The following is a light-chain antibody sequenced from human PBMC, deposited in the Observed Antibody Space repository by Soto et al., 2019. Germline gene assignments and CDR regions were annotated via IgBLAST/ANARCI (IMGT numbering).Light chain of an antibody. J-gene: IGKJ1*01. CDR1: RGIYNY. CDR2: AAS. V-gene: IGKV1-27*01. CDR3: QKYDSAPRT. Sequence: DVQVTQSPASLSASVGGRVNISCRASRGIYNYLAWYQHKPGQVPKLLINAASSLQSGVPSRFSGSGSGTDFIFTISGLQPEDVATYYCQKYDSAPRTFGQGTKVDIK.